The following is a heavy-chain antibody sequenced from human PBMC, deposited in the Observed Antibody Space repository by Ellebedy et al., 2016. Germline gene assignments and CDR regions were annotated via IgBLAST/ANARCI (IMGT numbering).Heavy chain of an antibody. J-gene: IGHJ3*02. Sequence: GESLKISXRGSGYTFSSYWIGWVRQMPRQGLEWMGIIYPGDSDTRYSPSFQGQVTISADKSTSTAYLQWRSLKASDTAMYYCARRQLDPRSPWFGAFDIWGQGTMVTVSS. CDR1: GYTFSSYW. CDR2: IYPGDSDT. CDR3: ARRQLDPRSPWFGAFDI. D-gene: IGHD3-10*01. V-gene: IGHV5-51*01.